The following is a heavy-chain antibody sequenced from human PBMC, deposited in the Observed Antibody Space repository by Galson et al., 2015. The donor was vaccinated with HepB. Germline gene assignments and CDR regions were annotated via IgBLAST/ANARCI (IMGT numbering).Heavy chain of an antibody. Sequence: SLRLSCAASGFTFSSYSMNWVRQAPGKGLEWVSSISSSSSYIYYADSVKGRFTISRDNAKNSLYLQMNSLRAEDTAVYYCARALQDRYYDFWSGYSYYYYYYMDVWGKGTTVTVSS. V-gene: IGHV3-21*01. D-gene: IGHD3-3*01. CDR2: ISSSSSYI. CDR3: ARALQDRYYDFWSGYSYYYYYYMDV. J-gene: IGHJ6*03. CDR1: GFTFSSYS.